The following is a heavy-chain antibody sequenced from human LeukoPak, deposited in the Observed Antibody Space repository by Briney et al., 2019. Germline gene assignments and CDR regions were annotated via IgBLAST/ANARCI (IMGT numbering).Heavy chain of an antibody. CDR2: MNPNSGNT. CDR1: GYTFTSYY. Sequence: GASVKVSCKASGYTFTSYYMHWVRQAPGQGLEWMGWMNPNSGNTGYAQKFQGRVTMTRNTSISTAYMELSSLRSEDTAVYYCARRLDYGLYYYYYGMDVWGQGTTVTVSS. V-gene: IGHV1-8*02. D-gene: IGHD4/OR15-4a*01. J-gene: IGHJ6*02. CDR3: ARRLDYGLYYYYYGMDV.